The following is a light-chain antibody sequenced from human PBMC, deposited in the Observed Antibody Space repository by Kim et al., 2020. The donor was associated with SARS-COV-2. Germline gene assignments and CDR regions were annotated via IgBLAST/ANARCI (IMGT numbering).Light chain of an antibody. Sequence: QSALTQPASVSGSPGQSITISCTGTSSDVGGYNYVSWYQQHPGKAPKLMIYDVTKLPSGVSNRFSGSKSGNTASLTISGLQAEDEADYYCTSYTSSDTLVFGGGTQLTVL. V-gene: IGLV2-14*03. CDR2: DVT. CDR3: TSYTSSDTLV. CDR1: SSDVGGYNY. J-gene: IGLJ2*01.